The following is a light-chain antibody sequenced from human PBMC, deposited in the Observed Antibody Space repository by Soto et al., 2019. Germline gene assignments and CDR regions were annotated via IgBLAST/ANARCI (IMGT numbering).Light chain of an antibody. CDR1: SSDVGEYNY. CDR3: SSYTSTSTLYV. V-gene: IGLV2-14*01. CDR2: EVR. J-gene: IGLJ1*01. Sequence: QSVLTQPASVSGSLGQPITISCTGTSSDVGEYNYVSWYQQHPGKAPKLMIYEVRNRPSGVSNRFSGSKSGNTASLTISGLQAEDEADYYCSSYTSTSTLYVFGTGTKVTVL.